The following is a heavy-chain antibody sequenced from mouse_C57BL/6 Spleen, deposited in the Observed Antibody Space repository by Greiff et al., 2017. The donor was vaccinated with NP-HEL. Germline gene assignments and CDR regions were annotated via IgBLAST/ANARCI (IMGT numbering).Heavy chain of an antibody. Sequence: QVQLQQPGAELVMPGASVKLSCKASGYTFTSYWMHWVKQRPGQGLEWIGEIDPSDSYTNYNQKFKGKSTLTVDKSSSTAYMQLSSLTSEDSAVYYCARYDYYGSSYAMDYWGQGTSVTVSS. CDR3: ARYDYYGSSYAMDY. CDR2: IDPSDSYT. V-gene: IGHV1-69*01. D-gene: IGHD1-1*01. CDR1: GYTFTSYW. J-gene: IGHJ4*01.